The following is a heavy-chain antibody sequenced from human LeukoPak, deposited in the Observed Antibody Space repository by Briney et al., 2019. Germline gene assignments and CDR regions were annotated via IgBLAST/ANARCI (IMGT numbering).Heavy chain of an antibody. CDR3: ARGRRVMVRGVITIHTYYFDY. V-gene: IGHV1-8*01. J-gene: IGHJ4*02. CDR1: GYTFTSYD. CDR2: MNPNSGNT. D-gene: IGHD3-10*01. Sequence: ASVKVSCKASGYTFTSYDINWVRQATGQGLEWMGWMNPNSGNTGYAQKFQGRVTMTRNTSISTAYMELSSLRSEDTAVYYCARGRRVMVRGVITIHTYYFDYWGQGTLVTVSS.